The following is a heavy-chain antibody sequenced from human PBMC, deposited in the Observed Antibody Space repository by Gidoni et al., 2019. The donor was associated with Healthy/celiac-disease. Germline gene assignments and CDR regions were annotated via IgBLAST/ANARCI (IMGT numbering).Heavy chain of an antibody. V-gene: IGHV1-18*01. D-gene: IGHD3-10*01. J-gene: IGHJ5*02. Sequence: QVQLVQSGAEVKQPVASVKVSCKPSGSTFTAYAISWVRQAPGLGLEWMGWISTYNGNTNYAKKLQGRVTMTRDTSTSTASMELRSLRSDDTAIYYCARDSAVWFGTSNWFDPWGQGTLVTVSS. CDR1: GSTFTAYA. CDR2: ISTYNGNT. CDR3: ARDSAVWFGTSNWFDP.